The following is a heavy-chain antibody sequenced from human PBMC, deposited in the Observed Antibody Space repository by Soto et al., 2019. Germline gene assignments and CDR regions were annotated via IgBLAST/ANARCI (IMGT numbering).Heavy chain of an antibody. CDR2: IIPNFGTA. V-gene: IGHV1-69*01. CDR1: GGTFSSYA. D-gene: IGHD3-16*01. J-gene: IGHJ6*02. CDR3: ARARLGAITPLDLCYGMDV. Sequence: QVQLVQSGAEVKTPGSSVKVSCKASGGTFSSYAISWVRQAPGQGLEWMGGIIPNFGTANYAQKFQGRVTITADESTSTAYMELSSLRSEDTAVYYCARARLGAITPLDLCYGMDVWGQGTTVTVSS.